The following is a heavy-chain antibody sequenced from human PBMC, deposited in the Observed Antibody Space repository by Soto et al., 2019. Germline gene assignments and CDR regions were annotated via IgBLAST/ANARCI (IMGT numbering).Heavy chain of an antibody. V-gene: IGHV1-58*02. D-gene: IGHD6-19*01. Sequence: ASVKVSCKASGFTFTSSAMQWVRQARGQRLEWIGWIVVGSGNTNYAQKFQERVTITRDTSTSTAYMELSSLRSEDTAVYYCARGLAPYYFDYWGQGTLVTVSS. CDR3: ARGLAPYYFDY. J-gene: IGHJ4*02. CDR2: IVVGSGNT. CDR1: GFTFTSSA.